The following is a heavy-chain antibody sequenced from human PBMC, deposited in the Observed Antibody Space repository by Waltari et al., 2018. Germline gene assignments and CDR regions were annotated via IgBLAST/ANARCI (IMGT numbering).Heavy chain of an antibody. CDR3: AHRGGSGWRRNYWYFDL. Sequence: QITLKESGPTLVKPTQTLTLTCTFSGFSLSTSGVGVGWIRQPPGKALEWLALIYWNDDKRYSPSLKSRLTITKDTSKNQVVLTMTNMDPVDTATYYGAHRGGSGWRRNYWYFDLWGRGTLVTVSS. V-gene: IGHV2-5*01. CDR1: GFSLSTSGVG. D-gene: IGHD6-19*01. J-gene: IGHJ2*01. CDR2: IYWNDDK.